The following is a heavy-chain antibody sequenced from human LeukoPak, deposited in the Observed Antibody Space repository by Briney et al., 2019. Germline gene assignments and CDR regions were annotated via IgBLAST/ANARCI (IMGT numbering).Heavy chain of an antibody. J-gene: IGHJ5*02. CDR3: ARMWFGELSTFDP. V-gene: IGHV3-74*01. CDR2: ISSDGSTT. D-gene: IGHD3-10*01. Sequence: PGGSLRLSCAAPGFTFSSYWMHWVRQAPGKGLVWVSRISSDGSTTIYADSVKGRFTISRDNAKNTLYLQMNSLRAEDTAVYYCARMWFGELSTFDPWGQGTLVTVSS. CDR1: GFTFSSYW.